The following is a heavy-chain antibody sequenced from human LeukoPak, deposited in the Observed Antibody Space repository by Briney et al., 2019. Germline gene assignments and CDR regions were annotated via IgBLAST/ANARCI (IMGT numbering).Heavy chain of an antibody. D-gene: IGHD6-19*01. V-gene: IGHV1-46*01. CDR2: INPSGGST. CDR1: GYTSTSYY. CDR3: ARVRLSSGWYIAFDI. Sequence: ASVKVSCKASGYTSTSYYMHWVRQAPGQGLEWMGIINPSGGSTTYAQKFQGRVTMTRDTSTTTVYMELSSLRSEDTAVYYCARVRLSSGWYIAFDIWGQGTMVTVSS. J-gene: IGHJ3*02.